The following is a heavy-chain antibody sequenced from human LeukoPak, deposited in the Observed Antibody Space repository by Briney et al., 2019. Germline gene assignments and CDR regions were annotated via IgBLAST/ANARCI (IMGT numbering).Heavy chain of an antibody. CDR2: IHYSGST. CDR3: ARRSDWFDP. CDR1: GGSISSSY. Sequence: SETLSLTCTVSGGSISSSYWNWIRQPPGRGLEWIGDIHYSGSTSHNPSLKSRVTISLDTSKNQISLKLNSVTAADTAVYYCARRSDWFDPWGQGTLVTVSS. J-gene: IGHJ5*02. D-gene: IGHD3-3*01. V-gene: IGHV4-59*08.